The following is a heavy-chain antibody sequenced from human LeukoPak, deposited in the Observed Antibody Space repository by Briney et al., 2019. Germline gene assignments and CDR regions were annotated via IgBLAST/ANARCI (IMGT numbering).Heavy chain of an antibody. D-gene: IGHD2-15*01. CDR3: AREDGYCSGGNCYSYFDS. CDR1: GFTFSSYA. Sequence: PGGSLRLSCVASGFTFSSYAMSWVRQAPGKGLEWVAYIKKTGSETYYVDSVKGRFTITRDNTRNSLFLQMYSLRAEDTAVYFCAREDGYCSGGNCYSYFDSWGQGTLVTVSS. V-gene: IGHV3-7*01. J-gene: IGHJ4*02. CDR2: IKKTGSET.